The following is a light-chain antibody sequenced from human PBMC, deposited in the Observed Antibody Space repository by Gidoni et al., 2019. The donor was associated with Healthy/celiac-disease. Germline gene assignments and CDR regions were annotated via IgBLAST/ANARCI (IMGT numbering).Light chain of an antibody. Sequence: EIVLTQSPGTLSLSPGERATLSCRASQSVSSSYLAWYQQKPGQAPRLLIYGASSRATGIPDRFSGSGSGTDFTLTISRLEHEDCAVYYCQQYGSSPPVTFXGXTKVEIK. CDR3: QQYGSSPPVT. CDR1: QSVSSSY. J-gene: IGKJ4*01. CDR2: GAS. V-gene: IGKV3-20*01.